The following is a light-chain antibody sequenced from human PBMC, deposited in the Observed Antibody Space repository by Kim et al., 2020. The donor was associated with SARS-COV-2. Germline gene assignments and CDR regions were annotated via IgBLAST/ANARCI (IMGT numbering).Light chain of an antibody. V-gene: IGKV1-5*03. CDR3: QQYNTYWT. CDR1: QSISSW. CDR2: TAS. J-gene: IGKJ1*01. Sequence: DIQMTQSPSTLSASVGDRVTITCRASQSISSWLAWYQQRPGKAPKLLIHTASSLESGVPSRFSGSGSGTEFTLTISSLQPDDFATYYCQQYNTYWTFGQGTKVDIK.